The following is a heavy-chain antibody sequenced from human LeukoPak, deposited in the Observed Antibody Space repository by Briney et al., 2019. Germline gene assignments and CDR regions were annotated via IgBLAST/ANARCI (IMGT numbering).Heavy chain of an antibody. J-gene: IGHJ4*02. D-gene: IGHD4-17*01. V-gene: IGHV3-7*01. CDR1: GFSFGSYW. CDR2: IKQDGGQI. CDR3: ARLGARQMLEY. Sequence: PGGSLRLSCEASGFSFGSYWMSWVRQAPGKGLEWVANIKQDGGQIYYLDSVKGRFTVSRDNAKNSLYLQMNSLRAEDTAVYYCARLGARQMLEYWGQGTLVTVSS.